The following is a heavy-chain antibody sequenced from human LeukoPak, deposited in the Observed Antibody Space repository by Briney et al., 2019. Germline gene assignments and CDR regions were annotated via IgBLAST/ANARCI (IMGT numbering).Heavy chain of an antibody. CDR1: GASISSGSYY. D-gene: IGHD3-10*01. V-gene: IGHV4-61*02. CDR3: AGRSGTVVRGVIDY. Sequence: SQTLSLTCTVSGASISSGSYYWNWIRQPAGKGLEWIGRIFASGSTNYNPSLKSRVTISLDTSKNQLSLKLSSVTAADTAVYYCAGRSGTVVRGVIDYWGQGTLVTVSS. J-gene: IGHJ4*02. CDR2: IFASGST.